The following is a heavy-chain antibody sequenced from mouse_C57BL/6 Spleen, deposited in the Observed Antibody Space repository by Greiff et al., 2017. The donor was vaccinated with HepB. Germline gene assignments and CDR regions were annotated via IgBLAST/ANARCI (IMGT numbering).Heavy chain of an antibody. CDR1: GYAFSSSW. CDR3: ASFEPFYWYFDV. V-gene: IGHV1-82*01. Sequence: QVQLQQSGPELVKPGASVKISCKASGYAFSSSWMNWVKQRPGKGLEWIGRIYPGDGDTNYNGKFKGKATLTADKSSSTAYMQLSSLTSEDSAVYFCASFEPFYWYFDVWGTGTTVTVSS. J-gene: IGHJ1*03. CDR2: IYPGDGDT.